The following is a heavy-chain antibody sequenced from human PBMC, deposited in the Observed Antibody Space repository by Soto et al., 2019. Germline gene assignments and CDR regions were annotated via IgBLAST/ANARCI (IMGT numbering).Heavy chain of an antibody. J-gene: IGHJ4*02. Sequence: GESLKLSCQGSGYSFTTYWITWVRQMPGKGLEWMGIIYPGDSDTRYSPSFKGQVTISADKTDSTDYLQWSSLKASDTAMYYCARRLGAGRKGSDYWGKGPLVTVSS. CDR1: GYSFTTYW. CDR3: ARRLGAGRKGSDY. CDR2: IYPGDSDT. D-gene: IGHD1-26*01. V-gene: IGHV5-51*01.